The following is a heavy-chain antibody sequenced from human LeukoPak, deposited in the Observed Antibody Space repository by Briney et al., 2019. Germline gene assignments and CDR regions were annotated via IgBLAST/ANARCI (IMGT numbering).Heavy chain of an antibody. Sequence: PSETLSLTCTVSNGSISSNFWSWIRQPAGKRLEWIGRISNSGSTNYNPSLKSRVTMSVDTSKNQFSLRLSSVAAADTAIYYCARVRDSSGYYLGAFDVWGHGTMATVSS. CDR3: ARVRDSSGYYLGAFDV. J-gene: IGHJ3*01. D-gene: IGHD3-22*01. V-gene: IGHV4-4*07. CDR2: ISNSGST. CDR1: NGSISSNF.